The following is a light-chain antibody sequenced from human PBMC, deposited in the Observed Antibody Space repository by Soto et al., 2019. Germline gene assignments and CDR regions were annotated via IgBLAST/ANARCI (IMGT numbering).Light chain of an antibody. V-gene: IGKV1-5*03. Sequence: DIQMTQSPSTLSASVGDRVTITCRASQSINNWLAWYQQKPGKAPKLLSYEASSLVSGVPSRFSGRGFGTAFHLTISSLQPDVFAAYYCQHYNSDSSTFGQGTKLDI. CDR2: EAS. CDR3: QHYNSDSST. CDR1: QSINNW. J-gene: IGKJ2*01.